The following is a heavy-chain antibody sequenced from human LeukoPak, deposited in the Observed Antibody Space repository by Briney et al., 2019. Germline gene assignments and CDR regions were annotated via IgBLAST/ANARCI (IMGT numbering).Heavy chain of an antibody. V-gene: IGHV1-69*13. CDR3: ARSPTVVTGYYFDY. CDR1: GYTFTSYA. CDR2: IIPIFGTA. J-gene: IGHJ4*02. Sequence: SVKVSCKASGYTFTSYAISWVRQAPGQGLEWMGGIIPIFGTANYAQKFQGRVTITADESTSTAYMELSSLRSEDTAVYYCARSPTVVTGYYFDYWGQGTLVTVSS. D-gene: IGHD4-23*01.